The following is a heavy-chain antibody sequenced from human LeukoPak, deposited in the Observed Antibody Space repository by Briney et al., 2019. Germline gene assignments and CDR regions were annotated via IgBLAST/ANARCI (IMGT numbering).Heavy chain of an antibody. D-gene: IGHD2-21*02. CDR2: ISYRGST. V-gene: IGHV4-31*03. J-gene: IGHJ3*01. CDR1: GGSISSGDYY. Sequence: SQTLSLTCTVSGGSISSGDYYWSWIRQHPGKGLEWIVYISYRGSTYYNPSLKSRVTISVDTSKNQFSLNLSSVTAADTAVYYCARTVDYCATDCYDALDLWAKGQWSPSLQ. CDR3: ARTVDYCATDCYDALDL.